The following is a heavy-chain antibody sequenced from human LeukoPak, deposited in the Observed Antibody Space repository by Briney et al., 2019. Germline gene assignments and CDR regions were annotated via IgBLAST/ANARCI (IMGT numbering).Heavy chain of an antibody. V-gene: IGHV3-74*01. J-gene: IGHJ1*01. CDR3: ARAPSEIGGYFPEYFRH. CDR2: IKSDGST. CDR1: GFTFSSYW. Sequence: GGSLRLSCAASGFTFSSYWMHWVRQAPGKGMVWVSRIKSDGSTRYADSVKGRFTISRDNAKNTVSLQMTSLRAEDTGVYYCARAPSEIGGYFPEYFRHWGQGTLVIVSS. D-gene: IGHD3-22*01.